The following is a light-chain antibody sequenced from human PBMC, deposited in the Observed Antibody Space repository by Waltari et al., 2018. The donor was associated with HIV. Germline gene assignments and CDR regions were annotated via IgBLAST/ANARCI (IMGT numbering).Light chain of an antibody. Sequence: QSALTQPASVSGSPGQSLTISCTGTSSDVGSYNLVSWYQQHPGEAPKLMVYEVSKRPSGVSKRFSGSQSGNTASLTISGLQAEDEADYYCCSYADSPPYVFGTGTKVTVL. J-gene: IGLJ1*01. V-gene: IGLV2-23*02. CDR3: CSYADSPPYV. CDR1: SSDVGSYNL. CDR2: EVS.